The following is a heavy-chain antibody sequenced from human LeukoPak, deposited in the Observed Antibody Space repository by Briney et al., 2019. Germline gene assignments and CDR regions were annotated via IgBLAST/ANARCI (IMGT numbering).Heavy chain of an antibody. CDR3: ARAVAMVPAFDI. Sequence: GGSLRLSCAASGFTFSSYSMNWVRQAPGKGLEWVSSISSSSSYIYYADSVKGRFTISRDNAKNSLYLQMNRLRAEDTAVYYCARAVAMVPAFDIWGQGTMVTVSS. CDR2: ISSSSSYI. J-gene: IGHJ3*02. D-gene: IGHD3-10*01. CDR1: GFTFSSYS. V-gene: IGHV3-21*01.